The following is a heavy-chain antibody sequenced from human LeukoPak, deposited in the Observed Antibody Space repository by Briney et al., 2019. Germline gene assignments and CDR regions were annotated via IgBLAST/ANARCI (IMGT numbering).Heavy chain of an antibody. V-gene: IGHV4-34*01. D-gene: IGHD4-11*01. CDR1: GGSFSGYY. CDR3: ARHLRDYSNFTTGIDY. Sequence: PSETLSLTCAVYGGSFSGYYWSWIRQPPGKGLEWIGEINHSGSTNYNPSLKSRVTISVDTSKNQFSLKLSSVTAADTAVYYCARHLRDYSNFTTGIDYWGQGTLVTVSS. J-gene: IGHJ4*02. CDR2: INHSGST.